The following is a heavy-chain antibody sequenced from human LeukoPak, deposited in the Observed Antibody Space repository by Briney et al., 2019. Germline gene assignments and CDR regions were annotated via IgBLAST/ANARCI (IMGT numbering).Heavy chain of an antibody. Sequence: PGGSLRLSCAASGFTFNTYTMNWVRQAPGKGLEWVSSITASSTAIYSADSVKGRFTISRDNAKNFLYLQMNSLRAEDTALYYCARDSGVRAFDIWGQGTMVTVSS. J-gene: IGHJ3*02. CDR2: ITASSTAI. CDR1: GFTFNTYT. V-gene: IGHV3-21*04. D-gene: IGHD2-8*01. CDR3: ARDSGVRAFDI.